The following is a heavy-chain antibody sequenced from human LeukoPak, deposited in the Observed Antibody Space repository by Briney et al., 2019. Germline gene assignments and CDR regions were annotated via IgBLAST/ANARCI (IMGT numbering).Heavy chain of an antibody. Sequence: GGSLRLSCAASGFTFSSYSMNWVRQAPGKGLEWVSSISSSSSYIYYADSVKGRFTISRDNAKNSLYLQMNSLRAEDTAVYYCARDSEDIVATRGFNWFDPWGQGTLVTVSS. V-gene: IGHV3-21*01. CDR3: ARDSEDIVATRGFNWFDP. CDR2: ISSSSSYI. D-gene: IGHD5-12*01. CDR1: GFTFSSYS. J-gene: IGHJ5*02.